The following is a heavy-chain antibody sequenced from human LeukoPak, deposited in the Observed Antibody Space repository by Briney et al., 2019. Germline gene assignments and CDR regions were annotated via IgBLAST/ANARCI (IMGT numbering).Heavy chain of an antibody. D-gene: IGHD4-17*01. J-gene: IGHJ4*02. CDR2: ISSSGSTI. Sequence: GGSLRLSCAASGFTFSSYEMNWVRQAPGKGLEWLSYISSSGSTIYYADSVKGRFTISRDNAKNSLYLQMNSLRAEDTAVYYCARDPSYGDYADYWGQGTLVTVSS. CDR1: GFTFSSYE. CDR3: ARDPSYGDYADY. V-gene: IGHV3-48*03.